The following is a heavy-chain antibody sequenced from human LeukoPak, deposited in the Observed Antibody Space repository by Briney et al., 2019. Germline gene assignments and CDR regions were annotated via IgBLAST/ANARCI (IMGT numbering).Heavy chain of an antibody. CDR1: GFTFSIYA. CDR2: TSYDGSNK. J-gene: IGHJ4*02. Sequence: GGSLRLPCAASGFTFSIYAMHWVRQAPGKGLEWVAVTSYDGSNKYYADSVKGRFTISRDNSKNTLYLQMNSLRAEDTAVYYCARELTGIGYYFDYWGQGTLVTVSS. CDR3: ARELTGIGYYFDY. V-gene: IGHV3-30-3*01.